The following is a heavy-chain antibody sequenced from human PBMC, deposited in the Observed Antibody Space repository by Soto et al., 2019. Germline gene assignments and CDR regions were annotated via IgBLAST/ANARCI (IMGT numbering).Heavy chain of an antibody. J-gene: IGHJ4*02. V-gene: IGHV4-59*01. CDR2: MYNSGST. CDR1: GGSINSYY. D-gene: IGHD2-15*01. CDR3: ARGLGGFVDY. Sequence: QVQLQESGPGLVKPSETLSLTCTVSGGSINSYYWSWIRQPPGKGLEWIWYMYNSGSTNYNHTLKRRVTISVDTSKNQFALKLSSVTAADTAVYYCARGLGGFVDYWGQGTLVTVSS.